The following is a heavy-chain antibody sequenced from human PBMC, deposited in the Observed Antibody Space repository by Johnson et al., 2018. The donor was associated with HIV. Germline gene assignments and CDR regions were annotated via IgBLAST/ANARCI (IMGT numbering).Heavy chain of an antibody. J-gene: IGHJ3*02. D-gene: IGHD6-19*01. V-gene: IGHV3-66*01. CDR1: GFSVSNTY. CDR3: ARVQWLILDAFEI. CDR2: IYSGGST. Sequence: VQLVESGGGLVQSGGSLRLSCGASGFSVSNTYMNWVRQAPGKGLEWVSVIYSGGSTYYADSVRGRFTISRDNSKNTLYLQMSSLRAEDTAVYYCARVQWLILDAFEIWGQGTMVTVSS.